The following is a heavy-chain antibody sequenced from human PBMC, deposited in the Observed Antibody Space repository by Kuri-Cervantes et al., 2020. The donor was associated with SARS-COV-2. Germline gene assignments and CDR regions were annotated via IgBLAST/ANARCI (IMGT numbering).Heavy chain of an antibody. J-gene: IGHJ6*03. CDR1: GDSITNYY. V-gene: IGHV4-59*01. Sequence: SETLSLTCTVSGDSITNYYLTWIRQPPGKGLEWIGYVSYNGATAYNPSLKSRVTMSLDTSKNQFSLRLSSVTAADTAVYYCARGSVGAIFGVVTHYYYMDVWGKGTTVTVSS. CDR3: ARGSVGAIFGVVTHYYYMDV. CDR2: VSYNGAT. D-gene: IGHD3-3*01.